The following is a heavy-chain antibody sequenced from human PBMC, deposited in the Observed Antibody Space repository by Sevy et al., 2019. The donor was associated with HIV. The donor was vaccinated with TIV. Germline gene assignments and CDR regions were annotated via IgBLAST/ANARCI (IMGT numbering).Heavy chain of an antibody. CDR2: IKSKTDGGTT. J-gene: IGHJ4*02. CDR1: GFTFSNAW. V-gene: IGHV3-15*01. CDR3: TTDQYYDFWSGYHPRDY. Sequence: GGSLRLSCAASGFTFSNAWMSWVRQAPGKGLEWVGRIKSKTDGGTTDYAAPVKGRFTISRDDSKNTQYLQMNSLKTEDTAVYYCTTDQYYDFWSGYHPRDYWGQGTLVTVSS. D-gene: IGHD3-3*01.